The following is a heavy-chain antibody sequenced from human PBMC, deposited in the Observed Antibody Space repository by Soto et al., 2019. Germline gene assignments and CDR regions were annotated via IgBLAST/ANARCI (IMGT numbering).Heavy chain of an antibody. CDR3: ARERGQHYGLDV. CDR1: GGFISISDYY. J-gene: IGHJ6*02. CDR2: INYSVIT. D-gene: IGHD3-10*01. V-gene: IGHV4-30-4*01. Sequence: SETLSLTRTVSGGFISISDYYWTWIRQPPWKGLEWIGYINYSVITYYNPSLKSRVTISVHTTKNQLSLKLSSVTAADTAVYYCARERGQHYGLDVWAQGTTVTVSS.